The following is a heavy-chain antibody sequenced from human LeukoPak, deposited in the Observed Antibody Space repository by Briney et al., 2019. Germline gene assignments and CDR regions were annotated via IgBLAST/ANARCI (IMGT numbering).Heavy chain of an antibody. D-gene: IGHD7-27*01. V-gene: IGHV1-18*01. J-gene: IGHJ4*02. Sequence: ASVKVSCKASGYTFTSYGISWVRQAPGQGLEWMGWISAYNGNTNYAQKLQGRVTMTTDTSTSTVYMELSSLTSEDTAVYSCARGNGLWAPLSYWGQGTLVTVSS. CDR3: ARGNGLWAPLSY. CDR2: ISAYNGNT. CDR1: GYTFTSYG.